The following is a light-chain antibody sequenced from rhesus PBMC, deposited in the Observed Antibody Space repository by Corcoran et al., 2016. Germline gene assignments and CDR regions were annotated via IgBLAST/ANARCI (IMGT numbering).Light chain of an antibody. CDR3: QQYNSSPYS. CDR2: KAS. V-gene: IGKV1-22*01. Sequence: DIQMTQSPSSLSASVGDTVTITCRASQSISSWLAWYQQKPGKPPNLLISKASSLQSGVPSRFSGSGSGTDFTLTISSLPSEDFATYYCQQYNSSPYSFGQGTKVEIK. J-gene: IGKJ2*01. CDR1: QSISSW.